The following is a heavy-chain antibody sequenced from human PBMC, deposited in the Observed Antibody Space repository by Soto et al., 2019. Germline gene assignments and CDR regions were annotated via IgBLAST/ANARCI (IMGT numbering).Heavy chain of an antibody. CDR2: IFRDDTT. D-gene: IGHD6-13*01. J-gene: IGHJ4*02. Sequence: EVQLVESGGGLIQPGGSLRLSCAASGFSVSINYMSWVRQAPGKGLEWISVIFRDDTTYYADSVKGRFTISRDNSKNTLYLQRDSLSADDTDVYYCARAEHSCRWTAEFDYWGQGTWVTVSS. V-gene: IGHV3-53*01. CDR1: GFSVSINY. CDR3: ARAEHSCRWTAEFDY.